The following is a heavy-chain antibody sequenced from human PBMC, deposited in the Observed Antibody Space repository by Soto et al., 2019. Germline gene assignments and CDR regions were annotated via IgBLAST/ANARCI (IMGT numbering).Heavy chain of an antibody. J-gene: IGHJ5*02. CDR1: GFSLSTSGVG. D-gene: IGHD4-4*01. V-gene: IGHV2-5*02. CDR2: IYWDDDK. Sequence: QITLKESGPTLVKPTQTLTLTCTFSGFSLSTSGVGVGWIRQPPGKALEWLALIYWDDDKRYSPSLKSRLTITXXTXKXXVVLTMTNMDPVDTATYYCAHRRTLVTTGLDWFDPWGQGTLVTVSS. CDR3: AHRRTLVTTGLDWFDP.